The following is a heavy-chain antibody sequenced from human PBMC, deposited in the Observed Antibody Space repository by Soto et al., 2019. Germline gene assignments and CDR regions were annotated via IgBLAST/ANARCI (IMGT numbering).Heavy chain of an antibody. J-gene: IGHJ4*02. CDR3: ASMGSHYGSGSYPLAY. V-gene: IGHV4-59*08. CDR2: IYNSGST. Sequence: QVQLQESGPGLVKPSETLSLTCTVSGGSISSYYWTWIRQPPGKGLEWIGFIYNSGSTHYNPSLRSRVTISVATSKNQFPLKLRSATAADPAVYYCASMGSHYGSGSYPLAYWGQGTLVTVSS. CDR1: GGSISSYY. D-gene: IGHD3-10*01.